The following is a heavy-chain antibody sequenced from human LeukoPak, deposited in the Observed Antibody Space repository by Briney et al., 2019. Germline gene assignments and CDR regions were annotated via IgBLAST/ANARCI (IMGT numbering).Heavy chain of an antibody. V-gene: IGHV4-30-4*08. CDR2: IYYSGST. J-gene: IGHJ4*02. D-gene: IGHD6-6*01. Sequence: NPSETLPLTCTVSGGTISSGDYYWSWIRQPPGKGLEWIGYIYYSGSTYYNPSLKSRVTISVDTSKNQFSLKLSSVTAAATAVYYCASEDSSSSYFDYWGQGTLVTVSS. CDR3: ASEDSSSSYFDY. CDR1: GGTISSGDYY.